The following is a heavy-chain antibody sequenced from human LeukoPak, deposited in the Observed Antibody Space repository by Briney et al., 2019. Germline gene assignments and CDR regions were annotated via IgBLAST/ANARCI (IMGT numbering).Heavy chain of an antibody. V-gene: IGHV3-74*01. CDR1: GFTFSPHW. J-gene: IGHJ4*02. D-gene: IGHD6-13*01. CDR3: AREDGYSSSWYSDY. CDR2: INNDGSST. Sequence: GGSLRLSCAASGFTFSPHWMHWVRQAPGKGLVWVSRINNDGSSTNYADSVKGRFTISRDNAKNSLYLQMNSLRAEDTAVYYCAREDGYSSSWYSDYWGQGTLVTVSS.